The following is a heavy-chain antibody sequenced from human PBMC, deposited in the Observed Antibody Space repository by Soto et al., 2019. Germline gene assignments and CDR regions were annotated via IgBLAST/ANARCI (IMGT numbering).Heavy chain of an antibody. CDR3: ARLGDYDLLYHYYGMDV. CDR2: IYPGDSDT. J-gene: IGHJ6*02. Sequence: GESLKISCKGSGYSFTSYWIGWVRQMPGKGLEWMGIIYPGDSDTRYSPSFQGQVTISADKSISTAYLQWSSLKASDTAMYYCARLGDYDLLYHYYGMDVWGQGTTVTVSS. D-gene: IGHD4-17*01. CDR1: GYSFTSYW. V-gene: IGHV5-51*01.